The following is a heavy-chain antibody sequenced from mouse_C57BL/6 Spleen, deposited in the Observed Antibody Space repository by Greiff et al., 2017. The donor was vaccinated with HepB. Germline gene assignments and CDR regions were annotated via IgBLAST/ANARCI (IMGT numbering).Heavy chain of an antibody. CDR3: ARSVLTGKTGFAY. V-gene: IGHV1-78*01. CDR1: GYTFTDYT. CDR2: IYPRDGST. Sequence: VQLQQSDAELVKPGASVKISCKASGYTFTDYTIHWVKQRPEQGLEWIGDIYPRDGSTKYNEKFKGKATLTVDKSSSTAYMQLNSLTSEDSAVYFCARSVLTGKTGFAYWGKGTLVTVSA. J-gene: IGHJ3*01. D-gene: IGHD4-1*01.